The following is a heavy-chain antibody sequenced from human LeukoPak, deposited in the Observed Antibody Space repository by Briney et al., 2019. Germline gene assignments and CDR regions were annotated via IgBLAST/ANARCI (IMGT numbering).Heavy chain of an antibody. CDR1: GYSFSSHS. Sequence: AGGSLRLSCGTSGYSFSSHSMSGVLQVPAKGLVGVANIKQDGSEKHYVDSVRGRFSISRDNTKNSLYLQMNTVRADDTAVYYCARAMGTSYGFWSGCYTVPYYYYMDLWGKGTTVTVSS. J-gene: IGHJ6*03. D-gene: IGHD3-3*01. CDR3: ARAMGTSYGFWSGCYTVPYYYYMDL. CDR2: IKQDGSEK. V-gene: IGHV3-7*01.